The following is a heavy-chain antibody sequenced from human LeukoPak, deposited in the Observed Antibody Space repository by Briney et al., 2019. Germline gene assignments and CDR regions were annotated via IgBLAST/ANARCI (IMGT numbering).Heavy chain of an antibody. V-gene: IGHV4-59*01. CDR1: GASISSYY. Sequence: SETLSLTCTVSGASISSYYWSWIRQSPGKGLEWIGYFYYSGSTNYNPSLKGRVTISVDTSKNQFSLKLSSVTAADTAMYYCARSYYGSENKPYYFDYWGQGTLVTVSS. D-gene: IGHD3-10*01. J-gene: IGHJ4*02. CDR3: ARSYYGSENKPYYFDY. CDR2: FYYSGST.